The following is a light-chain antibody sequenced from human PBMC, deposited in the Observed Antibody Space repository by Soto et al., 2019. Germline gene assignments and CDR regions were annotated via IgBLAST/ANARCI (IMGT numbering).Light chain of an antibody. CDR3: QQYNDWPPWT. CDR1: QSIANN. J-gene: IGKJ1*01. Sequence: EIVMTPSPASLSASPGERITLSCKASQSIANNLAWHQQKPGQAPRLLMYGASTRAADIPARFSGSGSGTEFSLTISSLQSEDFAIYYCQQYNDWPPWTFGQGTKVDIK. V-gene: IGKV3-15*01. CDR2: GAS.